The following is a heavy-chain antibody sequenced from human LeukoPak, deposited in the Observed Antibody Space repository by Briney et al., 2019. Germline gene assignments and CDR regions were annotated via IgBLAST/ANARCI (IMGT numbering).Heavy chain of an antibody. Sequence: SETPSLTCTVSGGSISSGDYYWSWIRQPPGKGLEWIGYIYYSGSTYYNPSLKSRVTISVDTSKNQFSLKLSSVTAADTAVYYCARYLYDSSGYYYVPFDIWGQGTMVTVSS. CDR3: ARYLYDSSGYYYVPFDI. J-gene: IGHJ3*02. CDR2: IYYSGST. V-gene: IGHV4-30-4*01. CDR1: GGSISSGDYY. D-gene: IGHD3-22*01.